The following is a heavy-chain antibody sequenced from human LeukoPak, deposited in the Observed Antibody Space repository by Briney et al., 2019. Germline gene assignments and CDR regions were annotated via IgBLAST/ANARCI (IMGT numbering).Heavy chain of an antibody. V-gene: IGHV3-23*01. D-gene: IGHD6-19*01. CDR1: RFTFTSYA. CDR2: ISDSGGRT. J-gene: IGHJ2*01. CDR3: AKLPFNFIGVAGVWYFDL. Sequence: GGSLRLSCAASRFTFTSYAMSWVRQAPGKGLEWVSAISDSGGRTYYADSVKGRFTISRDSSKNTLYVQMNSLRAEDTAVYYCAKLPFNFIGVAGVWYFDLWGRGTLVTVSS.